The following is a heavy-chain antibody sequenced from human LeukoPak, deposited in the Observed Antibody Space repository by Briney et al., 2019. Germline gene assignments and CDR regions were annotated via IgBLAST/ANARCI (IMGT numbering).Heavy chain of an antibody. CDR1: GYSISSGYY. CDR3: ARGLQWGHWFDP. V-gene: IGHV4-34*01. J-gene: IGHJ5*02. CDR2: INHSGST. Sequence: NPSETLSLTCAVSGYSISSGYYWSWIRQPPGKGLEWIGEINHSGSTNYNPSLKSRVTISVDTSKNQFSLKLSSVTAADTAVYYCARGLQWGHWFDPWGQGTLVTVSS. D-gene: IGHD1-26*01.